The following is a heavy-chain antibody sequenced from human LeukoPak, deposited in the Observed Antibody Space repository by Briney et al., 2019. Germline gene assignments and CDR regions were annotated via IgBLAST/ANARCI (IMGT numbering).Heavy chain of an antibody. CDR2: ISAYNGNT. V-gene: IGHV1-18*01. Sequence: GASVKVSCKASGYTFTSYGISWVRQAPGQGLEWMGWISAYNGNTNYAQKLQGRVTMTTDTSTSTAYMELRSLRSDDTAVYYCARDADILTGSGPYYFDYWGQGTLVTVSS. CDR1: GYTFTSYG. J-gene: IGHJ4*02. D-gene: IGHD3-9*01. CDR3: ARDADILTGSGPYYFDY.